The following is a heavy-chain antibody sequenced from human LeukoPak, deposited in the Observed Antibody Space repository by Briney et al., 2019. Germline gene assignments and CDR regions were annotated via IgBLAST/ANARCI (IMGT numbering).Heavy chain of an antibody. J-gene: IGHJ5*01. CDR1: GYTFTSYA. Sequence: GASVKVSCKVSGYTFTSYAFNWVRQAPGQGPEWMGGMNPDSGATGYAQKFRGRVTMTRSASINTAYMELTDLRSEDTAVYYCARAHLSWG. CDR2: MNPDSGAT. V-gene: IGHV1-8*01. CDR3: ARAHLS.